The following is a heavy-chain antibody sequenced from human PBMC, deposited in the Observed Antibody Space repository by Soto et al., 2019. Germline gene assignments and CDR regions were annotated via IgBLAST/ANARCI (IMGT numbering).Heavy chain of an antibody. D-gene: IGHD6-19*01. CDR2: ISWNSGSI. V-gene: IGHV3-9*01. Sequence: EVQLVESGGGLVQPGRSLRLSCAASGFTFDDYAMHWVRQAPGKGLEWVSGISWNSGSIGYADSVKGRFTISRDNAKNSLYLQMNSLRAEDTVLYYCAKTYSSGWSGDAFDIWGQGTMVTVSS. CDR3: AKTYSSGWSGDAFDI. J-gene: IGHJ3*02. CDR1: GFTFDDYA.